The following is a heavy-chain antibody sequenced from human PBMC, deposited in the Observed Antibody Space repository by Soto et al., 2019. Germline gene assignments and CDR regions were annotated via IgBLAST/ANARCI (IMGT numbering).Heavy chain of an antibody. CDR2: INHSGST. V-gene: IGHV4-34*01. CDR3: ARGRMTSSTMVRGQQSSASYYYYYYGMDV. J-gene: IGHJ6*02. D-gene: IGHD3-10*01. Sequence: SETLSLTCAVYGGSFSGYYWSWIRQPPGKGLEWIGEINHSGSTNYNPSLKSRVTISVDTSKNQFSLKLSSVTAEDTAVYYCARGRMTSSTMVRGQQSSASYYYYYYGMDVWGQGTTVTVSS. CDR1: GGSFSGYY.